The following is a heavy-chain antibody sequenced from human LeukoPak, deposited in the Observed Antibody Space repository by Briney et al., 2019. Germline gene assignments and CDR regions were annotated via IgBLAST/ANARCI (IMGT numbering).Heavy chain of an antibody. Sequence: ASVKVSCKASGYTFTSYGISWVRQAPGQGLEWMGWISAYNGNTNYAQKLQGRVTITADESTSTAYMELSSLRSKDTAVYYCARVYYGGNSAFDYWGQGTLVTVSS. CDR3: ARVYYGGNSAFDY. D-gene: IGHD4-23*01. CDR2: ISAYNGNT. CDR1: GYTFTSYG. J-gene: IGHJ4*02. V-gene: IGHV1-18*01.